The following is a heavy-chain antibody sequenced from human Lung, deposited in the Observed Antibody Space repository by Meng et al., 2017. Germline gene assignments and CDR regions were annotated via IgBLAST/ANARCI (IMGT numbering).Heavy chain of an antibody. D-gene: IGHD6-13*01. CDR3: ARDEDISAAGKLFGDY. J-gene: IGHJ4*02. Sequence: QVPVVQSGTEVTKPGASVKVSCKASGYTFPDYWLHWVRRAPGQGLEWMGRINPKSGDTHYAQRFQGRVTMTGDTSISTAYMELSGLRSDDTAMYYCARDEDISAAGKLFGDYWGQGTLVTVSS. CDR2: INPKSGDT. V-gene: IGHV1-2*06. CDR1: GYTFPDYW.